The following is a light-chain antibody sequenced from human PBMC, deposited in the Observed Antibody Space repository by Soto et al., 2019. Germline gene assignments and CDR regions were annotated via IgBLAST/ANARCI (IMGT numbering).Light chain of an antibody. CDR2: EVN. V-gene: IGLV2-8*01. J-gene: IGLJ1*01. Sequence: QSALTQPPSASGSPGQSVSISCSGGSSDVGGSKYVSWYQVKPGKAPKLIIYEVNRRPEGAPYRFSGSKSGNTASLTFSGLQAEDEGDYYWNSHTASTTRIFGTGTKLTVL. CDR1: SSDVGGSKY. CDR3: NSHTASTTRI.